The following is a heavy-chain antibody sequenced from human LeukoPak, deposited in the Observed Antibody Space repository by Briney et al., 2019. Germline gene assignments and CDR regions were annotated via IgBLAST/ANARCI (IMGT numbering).Heavy chain of an antibody. J-gene: IGHJ3*02. V-gene: IGHV4-39*01. CDR1: GGSISSSNYY. CDR2: LYSSGNT. D-gene: IGHD3-22*01. CDR3: ARGGHTSEYYYDSSGYLDAFDI. Sequence: PSETLSLTCTVSGGSISSSNYYWGWIRQPPGKGLEWIGSLYSSGNTYYNPSLKSRVTISVDSSKNQFSLKLTSVTAADTAVYYCARGGHTSEYYYDSSGYLDAFDIWGQGTMVTVSS.